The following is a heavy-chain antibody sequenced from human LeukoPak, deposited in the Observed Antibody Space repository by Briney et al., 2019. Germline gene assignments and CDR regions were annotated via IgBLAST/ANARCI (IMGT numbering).Heavy chain of an antibody. CDR2: IWYDGSQK. D-gene: IGHD4-17*01. Sequence: GGSLRLSCAVSGFTFRNAGMHWVRQAPGKGLEWVAVIWYDGSQKYYADSVKGRFTISRDNSKSMLYLHMNSLRAEDTAVYFCARDRGDYNHNFDYWGQGTLVTVSS. V-gene: IGHV3-33*01. CDR3: ARDRGDYNHNFDY. J-gene: IGHJ4*02. CDR1: GFTFRNAG.